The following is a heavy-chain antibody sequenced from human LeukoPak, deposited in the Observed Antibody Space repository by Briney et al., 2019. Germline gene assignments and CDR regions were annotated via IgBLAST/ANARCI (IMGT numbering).Heavy chain of an antibody. CDR1: GFTFRGYG. V-gene: IGHV3-66*01. CDR3: AREEFRKNWFDP. D-gene: IGHD2-21*01. J-gene: IGHJ5*02. Sequence: PGGSLRLSCAASGFTFRGYGMSWVRQAPGKGLEWVSVIYSGGSTYYADSVKGRFTISRDNSKNTLYLQMNSLRAEDTAVYYCAREEFRKNWFDPWGQGTLVTVSS. CDR2: IYSGGST.